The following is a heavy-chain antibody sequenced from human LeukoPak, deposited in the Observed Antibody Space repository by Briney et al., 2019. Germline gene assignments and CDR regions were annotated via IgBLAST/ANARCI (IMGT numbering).Heavy chain of an antibody. J-gene: IGHJ6*04. D-gene: IGHD2-15*01. V-gene: IGHV3-7*03. CDR1: GFTFSSYW. CDR3: ARQRMVDV. Sequence: GGSLRLSCAASGFTFSSYWMSWGCQAPGKGLEWVASIKKDGSEKNYVDSVKGRFTISRDNAKNSLYLQMNSLRAEDTAIYYCARQRMVDVWGKGTTVIVSS. CDR2: IKKDGSEK.